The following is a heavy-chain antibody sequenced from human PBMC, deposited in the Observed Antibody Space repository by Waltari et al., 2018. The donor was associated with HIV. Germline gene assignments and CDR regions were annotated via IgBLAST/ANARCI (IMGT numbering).Heavy chain of an antibody. J-gene: IGHJ4*02. V-gene: IGHV1-69*01. Sequence: QVQLVQSGAEVQKPGSSVKVSCRASGASFSTYPFNWVRQAPGQGLEWMGEIIPILDTTKYAQKFQGRVTITADDSTSTAYMELSSLRSADTAVYYCARGSVGAVTTTFDYWGQGTLVTVSS. D-gene: IGHD4-17*01. CDR3: ARGSVGAVTTTFDY. CDR2: IIPILDTT. CDR1: GASFSTYP.